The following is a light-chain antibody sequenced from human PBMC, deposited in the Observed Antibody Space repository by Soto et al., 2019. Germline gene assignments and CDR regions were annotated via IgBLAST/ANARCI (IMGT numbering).Light chain of an antibody. CDR1: QSVSNK. J-gene: IGKJ1*01. Sequence: EIVMTQSASTLSVSPGERATLSCRASQSVSNKLAWYQQKPGQAPRLLIYDASTRATGIPARISGSGSGTEFTLTISSLKSEDFAVYYCQQYNNWRTFGQGTKVDIK. CDR3: QQYNNWRT. V-gene: IGKV3-15*01. CDR2: DAS.